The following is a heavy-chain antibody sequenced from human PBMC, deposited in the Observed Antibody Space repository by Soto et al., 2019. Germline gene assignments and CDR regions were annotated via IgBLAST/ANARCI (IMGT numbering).Heavy chain of an antibody. CDR3: TTPIPGTHAFDS. D-gene: IGHD6-13*01. V-gene: IGHV1-18*01. J-gene: IGHJ4*02. CDR1: GYNFISYG. Sequence: ASVKVSCKASGYNFISYGITWVRQAPGQGLEWMGWISAYNGNTNYAQKLQGRVTMTTDTTTSTVYLEMNSLKAEDTAVYYCTTPIPGTHAFDSWGQGALVTVSS. CDR2: ISAYNGNT.